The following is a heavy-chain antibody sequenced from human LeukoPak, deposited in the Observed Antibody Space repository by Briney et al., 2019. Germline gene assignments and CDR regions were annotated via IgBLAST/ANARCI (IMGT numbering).Heavy chain of an antibody. CDR3: ARERGGYDYFDY. V-gene: IGHV4-38-2*02. D-gene: IGHD5-12*01. CDR1: GYSISTGYY. CDR2: IYHRGST. J-gene: IGHJ4*02. Sequence: SETLSLACTVSGYSISTGYYWGWIRQSPGKGLEWIGNIYHRGSTSYNPSLKSRVTISIDTSKNHFSLRLSSVTAADTAVYYCARERGGYDYFDYWGQGTLVTVSS.